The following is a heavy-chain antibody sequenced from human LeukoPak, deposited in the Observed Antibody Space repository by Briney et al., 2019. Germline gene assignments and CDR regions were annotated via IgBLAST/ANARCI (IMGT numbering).Heavy chain of an antibody. CDR3: ARGAYYDSSGYYPPPTRYYHGMDV. CDR1: GYTFTGYY. J-gene: IGHJ6*02. Sequence: ASVKVSCKASGYTFTGYYMHWVRQAPGQGLEWMGWINPNSGGTNYAQKFQGWVTMTRDTSISTAYMELSRLRSDDTAVYYCARGAYYDSSGYYPPPTRYYHGMDVWGQGTTVTVSS. V-gene: IGHV1-2*04. CDR2: INPNSGGT. D-gene: IGHD3-22*01.